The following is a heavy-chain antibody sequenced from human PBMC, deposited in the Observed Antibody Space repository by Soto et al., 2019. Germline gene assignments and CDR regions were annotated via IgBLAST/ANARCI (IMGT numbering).Heavy chain of an antibody. J-gene: IGHJ6*02. CDR3: AKDLEGYDILTGRSYGMDV. Sequence: GSLRLSCAASGFTFSSYAMSWVRQAPGKGLEWVSAISGSGGSTYYADSVKGRFTISRDNSKNTLYLQMNSLRAEDTAVYYCAKDLEGYDILTGRSYGMDVWGQGT. CDR1: GFTFSSYA. V-gene: IGHV3-23*01. D-gene: IGHD3-9*01. CDR2: ISGSGGST.